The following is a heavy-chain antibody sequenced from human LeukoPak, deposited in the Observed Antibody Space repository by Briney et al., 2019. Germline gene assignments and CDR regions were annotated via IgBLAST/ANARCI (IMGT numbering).Heavy chain of an antibody. CDR3: AREEELLWFGELPSPFDY. CDR1: GFTFSSYS. Sequence: GGSLRLSCAASGFTFSSYSMNWVRQAPGKGLEWVSYISSSSSTIYYADSVKGRFTISRDNAKNSLYLQMNSLRAEDTAVYYCAREEELLWFGELPSPFDYWGQGTLVTVSS. V-gene: IGHV3-48*04. D-gene: IGHD3-10*01. J-gene: IGHJ4*02. CDR2: ISSSSSTI.